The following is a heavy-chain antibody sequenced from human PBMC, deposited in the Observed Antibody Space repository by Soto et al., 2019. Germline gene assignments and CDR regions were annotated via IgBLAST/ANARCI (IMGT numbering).Heavy chain of an antibody. CDR2: IKQDGSEK. D-gene: IGHD3-10*01. CDR3: ARDQILWFGELLDHAHLFDY. J-gene: IGHJ4*02. CDR1: GFTFSSYW. V-gene: IGHV3-7*05. Sequence: GGSLRLSCAASGFTFSSYWMSWVRQAPGKGLEWVANIKQDGSEKYYVDSVKGRFTISRDNAKNSLYLQMNSLRAEDTAVYYCARDQILWFGELLDHAHLFDYWGQGTLVTVSS.